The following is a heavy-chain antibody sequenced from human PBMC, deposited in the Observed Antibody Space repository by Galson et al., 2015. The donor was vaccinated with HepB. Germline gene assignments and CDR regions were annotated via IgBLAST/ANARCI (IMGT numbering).Heavy chain of an antibody. Sequence: SETLSLTCAVYGGSFSGYYWSWIRQPPGKGLEWIGEINHSGSTNYNPSLKSRVTISVDTSKNQFSLKLSSVTAADTAVYYCARAGYSSSWYGSAFDYYYYYGMDVWGQGTTVTVSS. CDR3: ARAGYSSSWYGSAFDYYYYYGMDV. CDR1: GGSFSGYY. CDR2: INHSGST. J-gene: IGHJ6*02. V-gene: IGHV4-34*01. D-gene: IGHD6-13*01.